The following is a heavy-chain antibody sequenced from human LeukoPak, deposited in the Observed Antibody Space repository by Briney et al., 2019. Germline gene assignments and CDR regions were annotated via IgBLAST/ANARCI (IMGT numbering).Heavy chain of an antibody. CDR1: GFTFSSYE. V-gene: IGHV3-48*03. J-gene: IGHJ6*04. CDR3: AELGITMIGGV. Sequence: GGSLRLSCAASGFTFSSYEMNWVRQAPGKGLEWVSYISSSGSTIYYADSVRGRFTISRDNAKNSLYLQMNSLRAEDTAVYYCAELGITMIGGVWGKGATVTVSS. CDR2: ISSSGSTI. D-gene: IGHD3-10*02.